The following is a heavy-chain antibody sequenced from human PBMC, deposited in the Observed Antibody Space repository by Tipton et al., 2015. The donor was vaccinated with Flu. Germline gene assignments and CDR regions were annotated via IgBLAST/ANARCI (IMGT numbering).Heavy chain of an antibody. V-gene: IGHV4-38-2*01. CDR3: ARHTGDSVRGVIDY. D-gene: IGHD3-10*02. J-gene: IGHJ4*02. CDR2: IYHSGTT. CDR1: GYSISSGYY. Sequence: LRLSCAVSGYSISSGYYWGWIRQPPGKGLEWIGSIYHSGTTYYNPSLKSRVTISVDTSKNQFSLKLTSVTAADTAVYYCARHTGDSVRGVIDYWGQGTLVTVSS.